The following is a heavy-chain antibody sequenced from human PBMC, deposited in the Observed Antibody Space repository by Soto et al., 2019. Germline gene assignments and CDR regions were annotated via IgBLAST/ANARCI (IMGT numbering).Heavy chain of an antibody. CDR1: GDSVSSNRSA. V-gene: IGHV6-1*01. CDR2: TYYRSQWFN. J-gene: IGHJ4*02. Sequence: SQTLSLPCAISGDSVSSNRSAWNWIRHSPSRGLEWLGRTYYRSQWFNDYAVSMRSRITIKADTTKNQFSLQVNSATPEDTAVYYCATWRFDHWGQGTPVTVSS. CDR3: ATWRFDH.